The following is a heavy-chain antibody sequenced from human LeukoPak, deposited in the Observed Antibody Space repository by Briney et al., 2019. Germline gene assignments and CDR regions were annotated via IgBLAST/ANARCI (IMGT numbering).Heavy chain of an antibody. CDR1: GYTFTGYH. J-gene: IGHJ5*02. Sequence: SVKVSCKASGYTFTGYHMRWVRQAPGQGLEWMGWINPNTGDANYAQKFQGRVTMTRDTSISTAYMELSRLRSDDTAVYYCAREGGATFWFDPWGQGTLVTVSS. CDR3: AREGGATFWFDP. D-gene: IGHD1-26*01. CDR2: INPNTGDA. V-gene: IGHV1-2*02.